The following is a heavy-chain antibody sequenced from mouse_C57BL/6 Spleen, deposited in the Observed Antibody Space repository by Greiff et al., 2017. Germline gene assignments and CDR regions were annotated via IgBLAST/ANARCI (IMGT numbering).Heavy chain of an antibody. Sequence: QVQLQQSGAELMKPGASVKLSCKATGYTFTGYWIEWVKQRPGHGLEWIGEILPGSGSTNSNEKFKGKATFTADTSSNTAYMQLSSLTTEDSAIYYCARRGGGYFDVWGTGTTVTVSS. CDR3: ARRGGGYFDV. V-gene: IGHV1-9*01. J-gene: IGHJ1*03. CDR2: ILPGSGST. CDR1: GYTFTGYW.